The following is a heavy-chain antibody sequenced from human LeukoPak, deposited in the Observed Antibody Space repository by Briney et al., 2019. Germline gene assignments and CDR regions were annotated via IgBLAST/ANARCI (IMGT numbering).Heavy chain of an antibody. CDR1: GGSISSSSYY. J-gene: IGHJ4*02. CDR3: ARARYYYDSSGYCHFDY. D-gene: IGHD3-22*01. V-gene: IGHV4-31*03. CDR2: IYYSGST. Sequence: PSETLSLTCTLSGGSISSSSYYWGWIRQPPGKGLEWIGYIYYSGSTYYNPSLKSRVTISVDTSKNQFSLKLSSVTAADTAVYYCARARYYYDSSGYCHFDYWGQGTLVTVSS.